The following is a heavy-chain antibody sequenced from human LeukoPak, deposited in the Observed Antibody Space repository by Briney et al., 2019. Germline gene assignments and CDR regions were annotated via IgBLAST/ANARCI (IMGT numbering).Heavy chain of an antibody. CDR1: RFTFTSYA. J-gene: IGHJ5*02. CDR2: ISGSGSST. D-gene: IGHD1-26*01. V-gene: IGHV3-23*01. CDR3: AKDLRYSGSYP. Sequence: PGGSLRLSCAASRFTFTSYAMSWVRQAPGKGQERGSAISGSGSSTYYSDSVKGRFTISRDNSKNTLYLQMNSLRAEDTAVYDCAKDLRYSGSYPWGQGTLVTVSS.